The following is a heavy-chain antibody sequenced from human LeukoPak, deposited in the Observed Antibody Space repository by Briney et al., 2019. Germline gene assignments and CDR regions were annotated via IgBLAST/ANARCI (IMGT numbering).Heavy chain of an antibody. CDR1: RYTLTSYG. V-gene: IGHV1-18*01. CDR2: ISAYTGNT. Sequence: ASVKGSCKASRYTLTSYGISWVRQAPGQRREWIGWISAYTGNTKYVQKLQGRVTMTTDTSTSTAYMEMRRLRADDTAVYYCARGTIFGDPRAYFDYWGQGTLVTVSS. J-gene: IGHJ4*02. CDR3: ARGTIFGDPRAYFDY. D-gene: IGHD3-3*01.